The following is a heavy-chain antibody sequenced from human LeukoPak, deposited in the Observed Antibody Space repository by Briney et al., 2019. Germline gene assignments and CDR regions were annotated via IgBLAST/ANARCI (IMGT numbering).Heavy chain of an antibody. CDR3: AIDPNGDYVGAFDF. CDR2: IHGSGGST. D-gene: IGHD4-17*01. V-gene: IGHV3-23*01. Sequence: GGSLRLSCAASAFTFSAYAVTWIRQAPGKGLEWVSSIHGSGGSTYYADSVKGRFTVSRDNSKNTLYLQMNSLRVEDTAIYYCAIDPNGDYVGAFDFWGQGTMVTVPS. J-gene: IGHJ3*01. CDR1: AFTFSAYA.